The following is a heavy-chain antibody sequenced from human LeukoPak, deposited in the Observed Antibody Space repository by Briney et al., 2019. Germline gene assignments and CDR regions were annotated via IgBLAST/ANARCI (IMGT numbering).Heavy chain of an antibody. CDR3: LPMVRGVN. Sequence: GGSLKLSCAASGFTFSSYWMHWVRQAPGNGLVWVSRISGDGSSAVYADSVKGRFTISRDNAKNTLYLQMNSLRAEDTAVYYCLPMVRGVNWGQGTLVTVSS. CDR1: GFTFSSYW. D-gene: IGHD3-10*01. CDR2: ISGDGSSA. V-gene: IGHV3-74*01. J-gene: IGHJ4*02.